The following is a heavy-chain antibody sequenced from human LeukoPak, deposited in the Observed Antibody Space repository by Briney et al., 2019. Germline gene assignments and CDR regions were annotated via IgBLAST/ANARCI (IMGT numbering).Heavy chain of an antibody. D-gene: IGHD3-3*01. J-gene: IGHJ3*02. CDR2: ISGSGGST. CDR1: GFTFSSYA. V-gene: IGHV3-23*01. Sequence: PGGSLRLSRAASGFTFSSYAMSWVRQAPGKGLEWVSAISGSGGSTYYADSVKGRFTISRDNSKNTLYLQMNSLRAEDTAVYYCAKDGILENDAFDIWGQGTMVTVSS. CDR3: AKDGILENDAFDI.